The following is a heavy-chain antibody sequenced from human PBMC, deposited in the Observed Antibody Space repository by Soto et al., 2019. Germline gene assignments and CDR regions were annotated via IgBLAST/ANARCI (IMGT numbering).Heavy chain of an antibody. Sequence: GGSLRLSCAASGFTVSSNYMSWVRQAPGKGLEWVSVIYSGGSTYYADSVKGRFTISRDNSKNTLYLQMNSLRAEDTAVYYCARDRSESYSNYYYYYYGMDVWGQGTTVTVSS. V-gene: IGHV3-66*01. J-gene: IGHJ6*02. CDR1: GFTVSSNY. CDR3: ARDRSESYSNYYYYYYGMDV. CDR2: IYSGGST. D-gene: IGHD4-4*01.